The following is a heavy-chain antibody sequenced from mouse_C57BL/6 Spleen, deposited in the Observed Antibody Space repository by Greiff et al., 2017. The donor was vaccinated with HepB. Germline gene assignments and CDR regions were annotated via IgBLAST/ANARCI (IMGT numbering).Heavy chain of an antibody. CDR2: IHPSDSDT. Sequence: QVQLKESGAELVKPGASVKVSCKASGYTFTSYWMHWVKQRPGQGLEWIGRIHPSDSDTNYNQKFKGKATLTVDKSSSTAYMQLSSLTSEDSAVYYCAIEDWFAYWGQGTLVTVSA. J-gene: IGHJ3*01. CDR3: AIEDWFAY. CDR1: GYTFTSYW. V-gene: IGHV1-74*01.